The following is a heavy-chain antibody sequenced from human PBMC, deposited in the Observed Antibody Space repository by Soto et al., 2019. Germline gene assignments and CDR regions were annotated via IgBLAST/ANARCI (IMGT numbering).Heavy chain of an antibody. CDR2: INSSGST. Sequence: LSLTCTVSGGSFGSSAYYWGWIRRAPGKGLEWIGSINSSGSTFSNPSLKSRVTLSVDTSKNQFSLKLTSVTAADTALYYCSRRAPEGFDPWGQGTLVTVSS. J-gene: IGHJ5*02. V-gene: IGHV4-39*01. CDR1: GGSFGSSAYY. CDR3: SRRAPEGFDP.